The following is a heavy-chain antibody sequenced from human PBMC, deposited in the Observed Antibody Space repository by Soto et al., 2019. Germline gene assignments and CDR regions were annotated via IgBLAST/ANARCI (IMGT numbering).Heavy chain of an antibody. V-gene: IGHV1-2*04. CDR2: INPNSGDT. Sequence: ASVKVSCKASGYTFTGYYMHWVRQAPGQGLEWMGWINPNSGDTNYAQKFQGWVTMTRDTSISTAYMELSRLRSDDTAVYYCARGETTAAAGPYYYYYYGMDVWGQGTTVTVSS. J-gene: IGHJ6*02. CDR3: ARGETTAAAGPYYYYYYGMDV. CDR1: GYTFTGYY. D-gene: IGHD6-13*01.